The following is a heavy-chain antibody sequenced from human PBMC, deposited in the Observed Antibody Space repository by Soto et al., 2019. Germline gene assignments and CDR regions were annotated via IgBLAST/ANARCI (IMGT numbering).Heavy chain of an antibody. V-gene: IGHV4-59*01. CDR3: ARTIYGHYAAFDI. CDR1: GGSISSYY. Sequence: SETLSLTCTVSGGSISSYYWSWIRQPPGKGLEWIGYIYYSGSTNYNPSLKSRVTISVDTSKNQFSMKLSSVTAADTAVYYCARTIYGHYAAFDIWGTGTMLTVSS. J-gene: IGHJ3*02. CDR2: IYYSGST. D-gene: IGHD4-17*01.